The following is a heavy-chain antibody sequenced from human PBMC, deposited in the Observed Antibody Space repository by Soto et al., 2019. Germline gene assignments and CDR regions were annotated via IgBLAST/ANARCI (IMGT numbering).Heavy chain of an antibody. Sequence: GASVKVSCKASGYTFTSYGISWVRQAPGQGLEWMGWIGAYNGNTNYAQKLQGRVTMTTDTSTSTAYMELRSLRSDDTAVYYCARDQDDSSGLCWFDPWGQGTLVTVSS. J-gene: IGHJ5*02. CDR1: GYTFTSYG. CDR3: ARDQDDSSGLCWFDP. CDR2: IGAYNGNT. V-gene: IGHV1-18*01. D-gene: IGHD3-22*01.